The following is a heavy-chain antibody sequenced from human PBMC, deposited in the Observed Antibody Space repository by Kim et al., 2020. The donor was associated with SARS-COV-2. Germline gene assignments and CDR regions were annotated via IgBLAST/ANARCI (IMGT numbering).Heavy chain of an antibody. D-gene: IGHD3-10*01. J-gene: IGHJ4*02. V-gene: IGHV3-23*01. CDR2: ISGSGGST. CDR3: ARGAVLLWFGEYEYYFDY. Sequence: GGSLRLSCAASGFTFSSYAMSWVRQAPGKGLEWVSAISGSGGSTYYADSVKGRFTISRDNSKNTLYLQMNSLRAEDTAVYYCARGAVLLWFGEYEYYFDYWGQGTLVTVSS. CDR1: GFTFSSYA.